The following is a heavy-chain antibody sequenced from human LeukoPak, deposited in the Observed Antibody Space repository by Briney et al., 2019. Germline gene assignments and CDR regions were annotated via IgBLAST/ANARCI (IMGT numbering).Heavy chain of an antibody. CDR3: ARDRKIVVVPAASYYYYYGMDV. Sequence: SQTLSLTCTVSGGSISSGDYYWRWIRQPPGKGLEWIGYIYYSGSTYYNPSLKSRVTISVDTSKNQFSLKLSSVTAADTAVYYCARDRKIVVVPAASYYYYYGMDVWGQGTTVTVSS. J-gene: IGHJ6*02. CDR2: IYYSGST. D-gene: IGHD2-2*01. V-gene: IGHV4-30-4*01. CDR1: GGSISSGDYY.